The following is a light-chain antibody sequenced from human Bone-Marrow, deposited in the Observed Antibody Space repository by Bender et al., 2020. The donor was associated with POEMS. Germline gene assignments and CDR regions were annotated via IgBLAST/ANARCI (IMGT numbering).Light chain of an antibody. Sequence: QSALTQPASVSGSPGQSVTISCTGTSSDVGGYNSVSWYQQHPGKAPKLMIYDVSTRPSGVSNRFSGSKSDNTASLTISGLQAEDEADFYCCSYADNSVWVFGGGTKLTVL. J-gene: IGLJ3*02. CDR2: DVS. CDR3: CSYADNSVWV. V-gene: IGLV2-23*02. CDR1: SSDVGGYNS.